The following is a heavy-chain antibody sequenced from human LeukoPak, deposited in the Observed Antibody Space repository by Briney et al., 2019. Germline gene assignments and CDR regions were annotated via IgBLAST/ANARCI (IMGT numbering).Heavy chain of an antibody. V-gene: IGHV3-21*01. CDR1: GFTFSSYS. J-gene: IGHJ4*02. CDR3: ARDSSGWYPVVY. CDR2: ISSSSSSYI. Sequence: PGGSLRLSCAASGFTFSSYSMNWVRQAPGKGLEWASSISSSSSSYIYYADSVKGRLTISRDNAKNSLYLQMNSLRAEDTAVYYCARDSSGWYPVVYWGQGTLVTVSS. D-gene: IGHD6-19*01.